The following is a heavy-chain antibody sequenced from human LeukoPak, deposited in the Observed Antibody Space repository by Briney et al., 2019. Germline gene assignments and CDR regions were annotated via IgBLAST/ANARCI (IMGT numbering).Heavy chain of an antibody. J-gene: IGHJ4*02. Sequence: GGSLRLSCAASGMTFSNHWMHWVRQAPGKGLLWVSLIKTDGRTTIYTDSVKGRFTISRDNGKSILYLQMNNLRAEDTGIYYCTTGPSYGYEWWGQGTVVTVSS. D-gene: IGHD3-16*01. V-gene: IGHV3-74*01. CDR1: GMTFSNHW. CDR2: IKTDGRTT. CDR3: TTGPSYGYEW.